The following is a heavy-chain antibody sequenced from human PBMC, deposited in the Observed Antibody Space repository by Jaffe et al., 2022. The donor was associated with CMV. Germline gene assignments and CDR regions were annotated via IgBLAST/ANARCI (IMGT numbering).Heavy chain of an antibody. J-gene: IGHJ5*02. Sequence: QVQLVQSGAEVKKPGASVKVSCKASGYTFTSYAMHWVRQAPGQRLEWMGWINAGNGNTKYSQKFQGRVTITRDTSASTAYMELSSLRSEDTAVYYCARAGGYFIRPGGDWFDPWGQGTLVTVSS. D-gene: IGHD3-22*01. CDR2: INAGNGNT. CDR1: GYTFTSYA. CDR3: ARAGGYFIRPGGDWFDP. V-gene: IGHV1-3*01.